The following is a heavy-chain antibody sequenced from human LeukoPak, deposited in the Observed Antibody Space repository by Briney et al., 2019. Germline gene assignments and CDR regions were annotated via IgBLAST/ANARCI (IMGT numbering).Heavy chain of an antibody. J-gene: IGHJ4*02. Sequence: GGSLRPSCLASGFTFTASWMTWVRQAPGKGLEWVANIKDNGRGQYYVDSVKGRFTVCRDNAKNSVYLQMNSLRAEDTALYYCARDASRGWDNWGQGTLVTVSS. CDR1: GFTFTASW. CDR3: ARDASRGWDN. V-gene: IGHV3-7*03. D-gene: IGHD6-19*01. CDR2: IKDNGRGQ.